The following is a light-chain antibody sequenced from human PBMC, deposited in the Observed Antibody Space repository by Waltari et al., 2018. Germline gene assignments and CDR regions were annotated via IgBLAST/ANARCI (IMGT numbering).Light chain of an antibody. V-gene: IGLV1-44*01. Sequence: QSVLTQPPSASGTPGQTVTISCSTSSSNIGSNTVNWYQQLPGMAPKLLIYSHNHRPSGVPYLFSVSKSGTSASLAISGLQSEDEADYYCAAWNYSLNGWVFGGGTKLTV. CDR2: SHN. CDR1: SSNIGSNT. J-gene: IGLJ3*02. CDR3: AAWNYSLNGWV.